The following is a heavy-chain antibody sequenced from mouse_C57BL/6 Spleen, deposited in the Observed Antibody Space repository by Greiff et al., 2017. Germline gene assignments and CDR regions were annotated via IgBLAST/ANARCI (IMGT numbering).Heavy chain of an antibody. V-gene: IGHV1-85*01. CDR1: GYTFTSYD. Sequence: QVQLQQSGPELVKPGASVKLSCKASGYTFTSYDINWVKQRPGPGLEWIGWIYPRDGSTTYNEKFKGKATLTVDTSSSTAYMELHSLTSEDSAVYFCARYYWDGWYFDVWGTGTTVTVSS. D-gene: IGHD4-1*01. CDR2: IYPRDGST. J-gene: IGHJ1*03. CDR3: ARYYWDGWYFDV.